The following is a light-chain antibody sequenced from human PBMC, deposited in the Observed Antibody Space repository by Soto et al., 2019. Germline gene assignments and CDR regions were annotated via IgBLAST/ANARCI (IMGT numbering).Light chain of an antibody. CDR1: QSVSSY. CDR2: DAS. CDR3: QQRSTPLLT. V-gene: IGKV3-11*01. J-gene: IGKJ4*01. Sequence: EILLTQYPGTLSLSPGERATLSCRASQSVSSYLAWYQQKPGQAPRLLIYDASNRATGISARLSGSGYGTDLTITISSLENEDFEVYLCQQRSTPLLTFGGGTQVDIK.